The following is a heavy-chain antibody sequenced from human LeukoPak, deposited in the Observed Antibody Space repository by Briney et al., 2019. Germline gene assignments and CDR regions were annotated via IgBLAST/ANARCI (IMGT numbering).Heavy chain of an antibody. V-gene: IGHV3-33*01. Sequence: GSLRLSCAASGFTFSDYAMHWIRQVPGKVLEWVAVIWYDGSNKYHADSVKGRFTISRDNSKNTLYLEMNSLKVEDTAVYYCAREGKAAGTSGWIDPWGQGTLVTVSS. CDR1: GFTFSDYA. CDR3: AREGKAAGTSGWIDP. CDR2: IWYDGSNK. D-gene: IGHD6-13*01. J-gene: IGHJ5*02.